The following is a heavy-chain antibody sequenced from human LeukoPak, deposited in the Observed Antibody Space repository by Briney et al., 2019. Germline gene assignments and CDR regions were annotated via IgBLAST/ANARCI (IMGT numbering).Heavy chain of an antibody. Sequence: GESLRISCKCSGFDFTAYGIAWVRQMPGKGLEWMGNIYPGGSNGRYSPSFQGQVTMSADKSITTVYLQWSSLKASDTAMYYCARHFHSAWFGLWGQGSLVTVSS. J-gene: IGHJ5*02. CDR3: ARHFHSAWFGL. D-gene: IGHD5-18*01. CDR2: IYPGGSNG. V-gene: IGHV5-51*01. CDR1: GFDFTAYG.